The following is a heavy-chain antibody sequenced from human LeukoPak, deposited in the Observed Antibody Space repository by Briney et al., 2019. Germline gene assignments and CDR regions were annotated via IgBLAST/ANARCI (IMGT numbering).Heavy chain of an antibody. V-gene: IGHV4-39*01. CDR3: ARHDDSSGYYYVNAFDI. J-gene: IGHJ3*02. D-gene: IGHD3-22*01. CDR1: GGSISSSIYY. CDR2: IYYSGST. Sequence: SETLSLTCTVSGGSISSSIYYWGWIRQPPGKGLEWIGSIYYSGSTYYNPSLKSRVTISVDTSKNQFSLKLSSVTAADTAVYYCARHDDSSGYYYVNAFDIWGQGTMVTVSS.